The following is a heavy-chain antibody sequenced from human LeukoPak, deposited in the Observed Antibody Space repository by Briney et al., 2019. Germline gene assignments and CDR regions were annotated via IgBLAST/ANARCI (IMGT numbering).Heavy chain of an antibody. V-gene: IGHV3-7*03. Sequence: AGGSLRLSCAASGFSLSTYWMSWVRQAPGKGLEWVANIKQDGSEKYYVESVEGRFAISRDNAMNSLHLQMNSLRAEDTAVYYCAKDLGFGYWGQGTLVTVSS. J-gene: IGHJ4*02. CDR2: IKQDGSEK. D-gene: IGHD3-10*01. CDR3: AKDLGFGY. CDR1: GFSLSTYW.